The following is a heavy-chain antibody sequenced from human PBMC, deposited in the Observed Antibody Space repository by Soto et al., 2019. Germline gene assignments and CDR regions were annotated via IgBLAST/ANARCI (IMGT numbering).Heavy chain of an antibody. CDR1: GYTFTSYG. CDR2: ISAYNGNT. V-gene: IGHV1-18*01. D-gene: IGHD3-10*01. Sequence: QVQLVQSGAEVKKPGASVKVSCKASGYTFTSYGISWVRQAPGQGLEWMGWISAYNGNTNYAQKLQGRVTMTTDTSTSTAYMELRRLRSDDTAVYYCARERRITMVRGVTHRYFDLWGRGTLVTVSS. J-gene: IGHJ2*01. CDR3: ARERRITMVRGVTHRYFDL.